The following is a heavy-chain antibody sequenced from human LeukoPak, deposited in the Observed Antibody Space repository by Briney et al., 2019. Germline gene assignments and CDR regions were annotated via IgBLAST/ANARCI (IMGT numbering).Heavy chain of an antibody. J-gene: IGHJ4*02. Sequence: GGSLRLSCAASGFTFSSYEMNWVRQAPGKGLEWVSYISSSGSTIFYADSVKGRFTISRDIAKNSLYLQMNSLRAEDTAVYYCARADYGSTYYFDYWGQGTLVAVSS. CDR2: ISSSGSTI. CDR1: GFTFSSYE. V-gene: IGHV3-48*03. CDR3: ARADYGSTYYFDY. D-gene: IGHD3-10*01.